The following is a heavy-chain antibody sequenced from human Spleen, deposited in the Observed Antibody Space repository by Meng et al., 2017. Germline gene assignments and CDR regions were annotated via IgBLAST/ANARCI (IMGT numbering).Heavy chain of an antibody. V-gene: IGHV1-2*06. CDR1: GYTFAAFY. CDR3: ARDEDISAAGKLFGDY. D-gene: IGHD6-13*01. J-gene: IGHJ4*02. CDR2: IDPKSGDT. Sequence: ASVKVSCKASGYTFAAFYIHWVRRAPGQGLEWMGRIDPKSGDTHYAQRFQGRVTMTGDTSISTAYMELSGLRSDDTAMYYCARDEDISAAGKLFGDYWGQGTLVTV.